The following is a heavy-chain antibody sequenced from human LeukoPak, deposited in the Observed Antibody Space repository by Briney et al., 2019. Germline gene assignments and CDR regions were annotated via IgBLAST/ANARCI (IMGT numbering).Heavy chain of an antibody. CDR2: IYHSGST. D-gene: IGHD3-16*01. CDR1: GGSISSGGYS. J-gene: IGHJ6*02. Sequence: SETLSLTCVVSGGSISSGGYSWSWIRQPPGKGLEWIGYIYHSGSTYYNPSLKSRVTISVDRSKNQFSLKLSSVTAADTAVYYCAKGGLNYYYGMDVWGQGTTVTVSS. V-gene: IGHV4-30-2*01. CDR3: AKGGLNYYYGMDV.